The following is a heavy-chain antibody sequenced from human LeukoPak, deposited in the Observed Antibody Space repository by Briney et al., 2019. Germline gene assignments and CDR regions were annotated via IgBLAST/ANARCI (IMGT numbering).Heavy chain of an antibody. CDR1: GFTFSSYS. Sequence: QPGGCLRLSCAASGFTFSSYSMDWVSQVEGKGLEWVSHISTRSKNIYYADSVKGRFTISRDNAKNSLFRQMNSLRAEHTAVCSSARPAGTPPWGKGPLVTASS. D-gene: IGHD6-13*01. V-gene: IGHV3-48*01. CDR2: ISTRSKNI. J-gene: IGHJ5*02. CDR3: ARPAGTPP.